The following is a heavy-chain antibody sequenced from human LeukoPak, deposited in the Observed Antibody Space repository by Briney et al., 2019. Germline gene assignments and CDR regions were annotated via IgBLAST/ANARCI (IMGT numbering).Heavy chain of an antibody. CDR3: ARDLRYCSGGSCYGVLGY. CDR2: ISAYNGNT. J-gene: IGHJ4*02. CDR1: GYTFTSYG. Sequence: GASVKVSCKASGYTFTSYGISWVRQAPGQGLEWMGWISAYNGNTNYAQKLQGRVTMTTDTSTSTAYMELRSLRSDDTAVYYCARDLRYCSGGSCYGVLGYWGQGTLVTVSS. D-gene: IGHD2-15*01. V-gene: IGHV1-18*01.